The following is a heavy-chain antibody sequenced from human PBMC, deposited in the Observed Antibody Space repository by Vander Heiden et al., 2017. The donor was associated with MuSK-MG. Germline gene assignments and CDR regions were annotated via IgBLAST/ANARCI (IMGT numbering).Heavy chain of an antibody. J-gene: IGHJ4*02. V-gene: IGHV3-23*04. D-gene: IGHD3-3*01. CDR3: AKAPITSCGVGEYYFDY. CDR2: ISGSGGST. Sequence: EVQLVESGGGLVQPGGSLRLSCAASGFTFSSYAMSWVRQAPEKGLEWVSAISGSGGSTYYADSVKGRVTISRDNSKNTLYLQMNSLRAEDTAVYYCAKAPITSCGVGEYYFDYWGQGTMVTVSS. CDR1: GFTFSSYA.